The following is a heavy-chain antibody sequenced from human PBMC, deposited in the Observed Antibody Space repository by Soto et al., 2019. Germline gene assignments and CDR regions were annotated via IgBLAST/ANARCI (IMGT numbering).Heavy chain of an antibody. V-gene: IGHV1-69*01. CDR3: ARGYDVNSELDC. CDR1: GGTFRGYA. Sequence: QVQLVQSGAEVKKPGSSVKVSCQASGGTFRGYAISWVRQAPGQGLEWLGGILPTSVTPNYAQKFQGRVTVTADESTDTAFLERGSLRSADTAVYYCARGYDVNSELDCWGQGTLVSVSS. CDR2: ILPTSVTP. D-gene: IGHD3-22*01. J-gene: IGHJ4*02.